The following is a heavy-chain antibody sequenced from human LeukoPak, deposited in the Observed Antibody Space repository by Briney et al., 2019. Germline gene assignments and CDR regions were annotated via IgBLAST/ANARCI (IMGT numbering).Heavy chain of an antibody. CDR1: GFTFSDYY. CDR3: ARVDDYDILTGPFDY. CDR2: ISSSGSTI. D-gene: IGHD3-9*01. Sequence: GGSLRLSCAASGFTFSDYYMSWIRQAPGKGLEWVSYISSSGSTIYYADSVKGRFTISRDNAKNSLYLQMNSLRAEDTAVYYCARVDDYDILTGPFDYWGQGTLVTVSS. V-gene: IGHV3-11*01. J-gene: IGHJ4*02.